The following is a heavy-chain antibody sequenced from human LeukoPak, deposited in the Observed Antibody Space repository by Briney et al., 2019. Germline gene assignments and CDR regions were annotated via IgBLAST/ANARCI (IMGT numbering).Heavy chain of an antibody. D-gene: IGHD6-19*01. Sequence: GGSPRLSCAASGFTVSSNYMSWVRQAPGKGLEWVSVIYSGGSTYYADSVKGRFTISRDNSKNTLYLQMNSLRAEDTAVYYCAREADSSGWSEFDYWGQGTLVTVSS. V-gene: IGHV3-53*01. J-gene: IGHJ4*02. CDR2: IYSGGST. CDR3: AREADSSGWSEFDY. CDR1: GFTVSSNY.